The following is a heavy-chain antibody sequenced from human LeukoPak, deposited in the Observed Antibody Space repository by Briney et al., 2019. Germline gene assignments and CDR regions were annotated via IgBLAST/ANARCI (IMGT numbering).Heavy chain of an antibody. CDR1: GFTFSNYT. CDR2: ISYDGGNK. CDR3: ARDQSGGIDY. J-gene: IGHJ4*02. Sequence: GGSLRLSCAASGFTFSNYTMYWVRQAPGKGLEWVAVISYDGGNKDYADSVKGRLTISRDNSKNTLYLQMNSLRAEDTAVYYCARDQSGGIDYWGQGTLVTVSS. D-gene: IGHD3-3*01. V-gene: IGHV3-30-3*01.